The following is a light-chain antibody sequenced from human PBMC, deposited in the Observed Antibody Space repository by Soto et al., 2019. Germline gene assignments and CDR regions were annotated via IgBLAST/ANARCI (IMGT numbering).Light chain of an antibody. J-gene: IGKJ1*01. CDR3: LQDINYPWT. CDR2: GAC. CDR1: QGIGNA. V-gene: IGKV1-6*01. Sequence: AIQMTQSPSSLSASVGDRVTLSCRASQGIGNAFGWYQQKPGKPPKVLIYGACNVQSGLPPMCSGSGSGNYFPLAISSLQPEDSANYYCLQDINYPWTFGQGTKVDIK.